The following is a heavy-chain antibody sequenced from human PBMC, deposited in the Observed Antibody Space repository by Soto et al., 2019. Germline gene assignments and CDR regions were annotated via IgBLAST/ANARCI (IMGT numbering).Heavy chain of an antibody. CDR1: GFSLTSPGMC. D-gene: IGHD1-20*01. V-gene: IGHV2-70*13. CDR2: IERDDDDK. CDR3: ARSIRGPRRFNGMDV. J-gene: IGHJ6*02. Sequence: SGPTLVNPTETLTLTCTFSGFSLTSPGMCVSWIRQSPGKALEWLALIERDDDDKYYSTSLKTRLTISKDTRKNQVVLTMANMEPADTATYYCARSIRGPRRFNGMDVWGQGTTVTVSS.